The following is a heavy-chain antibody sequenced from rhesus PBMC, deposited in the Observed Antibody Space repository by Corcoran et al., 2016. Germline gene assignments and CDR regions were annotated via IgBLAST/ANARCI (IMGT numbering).Heavy chain of an antibody. CDR1: GASISSNS. J-gene: IGHJ5-1*01. Sequence: QVQLQESGPGLVKPSETLPLTCAVSGASISSNSWSWIRQAPGKGLEWIGRIYGSGGSTDYTPFLKSRVTISIATSKSQFSLKLSSVTAADTAVYYCARDRPSNDRFDVWGAGVLVTVSS. CDR3: ARDRPSNDRFDV. V-gene: IGHV4S2*01. CDR2: IYGSGGST. D-gene: IGHD4-23*01.